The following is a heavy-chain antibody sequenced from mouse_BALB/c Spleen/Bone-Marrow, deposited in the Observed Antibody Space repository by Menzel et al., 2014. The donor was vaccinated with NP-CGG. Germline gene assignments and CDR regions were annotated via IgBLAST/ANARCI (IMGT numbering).Heavy chain of an antibody. V-gene: IGHV7-3*02. CDR2: IRNKANGYTT. Sequence: DVKLVESGRGLVQPGGSLRLSCATSGFTFTDYYMSWVRQPPGKALEWLGFIRNKANGYTTEYSASVKGRFTISRDNSQSILYLQMNTLRAEDSATYYCARDDYYAMDYWGQGTSVTVSS. CDR3: ARDDYYAMDY. J-gene: IGHJ4*01. CDR1: GFTFTDYY.